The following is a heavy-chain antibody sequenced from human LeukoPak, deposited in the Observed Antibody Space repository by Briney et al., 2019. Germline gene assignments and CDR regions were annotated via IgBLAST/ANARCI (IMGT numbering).Heavy chain of an antibody. Sequence: PSETLSLTCTVSGGSISSYYWSWIRQPPGKGLEWIGYIYYSGSTNYNPSPKSRVTISVDTSKNQFSLKLSSVTAADTAVYYCARGDVVVPAAIPYYYYGMDVWGQGTTVTVSS. J-gene: IGHJ6*02. V-gene: IGHV4-59*08. CDR2: IYYSGST. CDR3: ARGDVVVPAAIPYYYYGMDV. CDR1: GGSISSYY. D-gene: IGHD2-2*01.